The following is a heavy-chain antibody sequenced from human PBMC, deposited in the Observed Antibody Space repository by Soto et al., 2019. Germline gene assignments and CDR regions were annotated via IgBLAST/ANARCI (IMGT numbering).Heavy chain of an antibody. J-gene: IGHJ6*02. V-gene: IGHV1-18*01. CDR2: ISAYNGNT. Sequence: ASVKVSCKASGYTFTSYGISWVRQAPGQGLEWMGWISAYNGNTNYAQKLQGRVTMTTDTSTSTAYMELRSLRSDDTAVYYCARERRQWLVHSSYGMDVWGQGTTVTVSS. CDR1: GYTFTSYG. D-gene: IGHD6-19*01. CDR3: ARERRQWLVHSSYGMDV.